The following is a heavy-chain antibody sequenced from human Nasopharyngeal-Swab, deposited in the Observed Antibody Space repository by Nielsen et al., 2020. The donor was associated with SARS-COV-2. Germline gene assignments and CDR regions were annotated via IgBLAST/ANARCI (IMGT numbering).Heavy chain of an antibody. CDR3: AKPYHTESYSVDY. V-gene: IGHV3-23*01. D-gene: IGHD3-10*01. J-gene: IGHJ4*02. CDR2: ISPIGDNT. Sequence: GGSLRLSCAASGFTFSNYAMSWVRQAPGKGLEWVSAISPIGDNTYYADSVKGRFTISRDNSTNTVYLRMSSLRVEDTALYYCAKPYHTESYSVDYWGQGTLVTVSS. CDR1: GFTFSNYA.